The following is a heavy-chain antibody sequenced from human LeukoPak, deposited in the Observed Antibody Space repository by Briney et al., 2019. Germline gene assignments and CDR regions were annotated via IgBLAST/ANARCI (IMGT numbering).Heavy chain of an antibody. D-gene: IGHD2-21*02. CDR1: GFTFSSYW. V-gene: IGHV3-23*01. J-gene: IGHJ4*02. CDR3: AQGAYCGGDCYSPYYFDY. CDR2: ISGSGGST. Sequence: GGSLRLSCAASGFTFSSYWMSWVRQAPGKGLEWVSAISGSGGSTYYADSVKGRFTISRDNSKNTLYLQMNSLRAEDTAVYYCAQGAYCGGDCYSPYYFDYWGQGTLVTVSS.